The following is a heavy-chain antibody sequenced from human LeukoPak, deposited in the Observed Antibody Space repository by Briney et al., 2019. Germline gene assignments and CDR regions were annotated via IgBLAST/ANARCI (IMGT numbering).Heavy chain of an antibody. J-gene: IGHJ5*02. CDR3: ARDLYDSSGYLP. CDR2: VNPSGDST. V-gene: IGHV1-46*01. Sequence: ASVKVSCKASGYTFIRYYIHWVRQAPGQGLEWMGIVNPSGDSTNYAQKFQGRVTMTRNTSISTAYMELSSLRSEDTAVYYCARDLYDSSGYLPWGQGTLVTVSS. CDR1: GYTFIRYY. D-gene: IGHD3-22*01.